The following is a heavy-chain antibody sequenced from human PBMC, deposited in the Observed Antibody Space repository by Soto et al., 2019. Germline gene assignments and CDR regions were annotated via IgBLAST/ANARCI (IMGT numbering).Heavy chain of an antibody. J-gene: IGHJ4*02. V-gene: IGHV1-69*01. CDR2: FIPIFGTT. D-gene: IGHD3-22*01. Sequence: QVHLVQSGAEVKKPGSSVKVSCKASGGTLSSYAISWVRQAPGQGLEWMGGFIPIFGTTNYAQKFQGRVTITADESTSTAYMELSSLRSEDTAVYYCTRDRRRRYNDGRGYYYSAYWGQGTLVTVSS. CDR1: GGTLSSYA. CDR3: TRDRRRRYNDGRGYYYSAY.